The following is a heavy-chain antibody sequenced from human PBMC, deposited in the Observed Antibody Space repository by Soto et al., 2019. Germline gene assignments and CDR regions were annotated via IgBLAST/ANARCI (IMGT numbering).Heavy chain of an antibody. CDR3: ARHSLALRKNNWFDP. Sequence: AETLSLTCTVSGDSIISSDFYWGWVRQPPGKGLEWIGSIFYLGSSYYNPSLKSRVTMSVDTSKNQFSLRLRSVTAADTALYFCARHSLALRKNNWFDPWGQGIMVTVSS. D-gene: IGHD3-3*02. CDR1: GDSIISSDFY. J-gene: IGHJ5*02. CDR2: IFYLGSS. V-gene: IGHV4-39*01.